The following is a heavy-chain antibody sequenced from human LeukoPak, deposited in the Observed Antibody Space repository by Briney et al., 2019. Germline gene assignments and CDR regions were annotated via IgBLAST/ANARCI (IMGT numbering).Heavy chain of an antibody. CDR2: IYTSGST. D-gene: IGHD5-12*01. CDR3: ARATSSYFYYMDV. Sequence: SETLSLTCTVSGGSISSGSYYWSWFRQPAEKGLEWIGRIYTSGSTYYNPSLKSRVTISVDTSKNQFSLNVSSVTAADTAVYYCARATSSYFYYMDVWGKGTTVTISS. V-gene: IGHV4-61*02. CDR1: GGSISSGSYY. J-gene: IGHJ6*03.